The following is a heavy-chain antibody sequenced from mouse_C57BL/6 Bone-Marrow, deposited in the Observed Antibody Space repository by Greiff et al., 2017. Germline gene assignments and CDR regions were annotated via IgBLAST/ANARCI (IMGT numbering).Heavy chain of an antibody. J-gene: IGHJ4*01. CDR1: GFNIKDDY. CDR2: IDPENGDT. Sequence: EVQLQQSGAELVRPGASVKLSCTASGFNIKDDYMHWVKQRPEQGLEWIGWIDPENGDTEYASKFQGKATITADTSSNTAYLRLSSLTSEDTAVYYCTLPGMDYWGQGTSVTVSS. V-gene: IGHV14-4*01. CDR3: TLPGMDY.